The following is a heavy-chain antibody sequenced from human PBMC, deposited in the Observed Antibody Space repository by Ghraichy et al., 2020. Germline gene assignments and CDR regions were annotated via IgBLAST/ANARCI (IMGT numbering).Heavy chain of an antibody. CDR1: GYSFTSYW. D-gene: IGHD2-15*01. CDR3: ARVESYCSGGSCYPGGYYYYMDV. J-gene: IGHJ6*03. V-gene: IGHV5-51*01. CDR2: IYPGDSDT. Sequence: GESLNISCKGSGYSFTSYWIGWVRQMPGKGLEWMGIIYPGDSDTRYSPSFQGQVTISADKSISTAYLQWSSLKASDTAMYYCARVESYCSGGSCYPGGYYYYMDVWGKGTTVTVSS.